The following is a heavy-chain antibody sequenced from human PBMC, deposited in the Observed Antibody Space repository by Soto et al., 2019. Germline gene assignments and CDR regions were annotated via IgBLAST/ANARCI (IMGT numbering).Heavy chain of an antibody. CDR3: AHRTYCSGGSCYDY. V-gene: IGHV2-5*02. CDR2: VFWDDDK. CDR1: GFSLSTSEVG. D-gene: IGHD2-15*01. Sequence: QITLKESGPTLVKPTQTLTLTFTFSGFSLSTSEVGVGWIRLPPGKALEWLAIVFWDDDKRYSPSLRSRLTITKDTSKNQVVLTMTSMDPVDTATYYCAHRTYCSGGSCYDYWGQGTLVTVSS. J-gene: IGHJ4*02.